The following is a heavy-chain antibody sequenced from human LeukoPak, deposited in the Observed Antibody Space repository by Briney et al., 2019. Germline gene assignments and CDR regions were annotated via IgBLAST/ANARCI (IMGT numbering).Heavy chain of an antibody. J-gene: IGHJ4*02. CDR2: IYYSGDT. CDR1: GGSINNYY. V-gene: IGHV4-59*08. CDR3: ARRRDYFDY. Sequence: PSETLSLTCTVSGGSINNYYWSWVRQPPGKGLEWIAYIYYSGDTNYIPSLKGLVTMSVDTSKNQFSLRLSSVTAADTAVYYCARRRDYFDYWGQGTLVTVSS.